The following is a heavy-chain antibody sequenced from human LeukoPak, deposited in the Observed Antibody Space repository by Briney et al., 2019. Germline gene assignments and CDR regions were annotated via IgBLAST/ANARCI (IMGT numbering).Heavy chain of an antibody. J-gene: IGHJ4*02. D-gene: IGHD5-24*01. Sequence: ASVKVSCKASGCTFSSYAISWVRQAPGQGLEWMGGIIPIFGTATYAQKFQGRVTITADESTSTAYMELSSLRSEDTAVYYCATLPRPDRDGYSAVHYWGQGTLVTVSS. CDR2: IIPIFGTA. CDR3: ATLPRPDRDGYSAVHY. CDR1: GCTFSSYA. V-gene: IGHV1-69*01.